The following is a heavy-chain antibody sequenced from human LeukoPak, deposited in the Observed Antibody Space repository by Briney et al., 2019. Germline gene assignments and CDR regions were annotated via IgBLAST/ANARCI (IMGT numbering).Heavy chain of an antibody. CDR1: GFTFTTYT. J-gene: IGHJ3*02. CDR2: ISSSSSAI. Sequence: GGSLGLSCAASGFTFTTYTMNWVRQTPGKGLEWVSFISSSSSAIYYADSVKGRFTISRDNAKNSLFLQMNSLRAEDTAVYYCAREYSSSSGRAFDIWGQGTMVTVSS. V-gene: IGHV3-48*01. D-gene: IGHD6-6*01. CDR3: AREYSSSSGRAFDI.